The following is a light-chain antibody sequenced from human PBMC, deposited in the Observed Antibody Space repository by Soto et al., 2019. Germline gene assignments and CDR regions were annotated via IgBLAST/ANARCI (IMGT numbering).Light chain of an antibody. Sequence: ENVLTQSPGTLSLSPGERATLSCRASQSVDSSYLAWYQQKPGQAPRLLIYGTSSRATRISDRFSGSGSGTDFALTIIRLGPEDFAVYYCQQYDNSLYTFGQGTKLEIK. V-gene: IGKV3-20*01. CDR1: QSVDSSY. CDR3: QQYDNSLYT. CDR2: GTS. J-gene: IGKJ2*01.